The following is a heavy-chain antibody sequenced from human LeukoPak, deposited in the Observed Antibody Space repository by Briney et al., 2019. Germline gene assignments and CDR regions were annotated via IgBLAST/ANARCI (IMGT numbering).Heavy chain of an antibody. V-gene: IGHV3-74*01. CDR2: LNEDGGIT. J-gene: IGHJ4*02. Sequence: GGSLRLSCEGSGYSFSSFWMHWVRQAPGEGLVWVSRLNEDGGITNYADFAKGRFTFYRDNARNTLYLQMSSLSADDTAIYYCTRDIGGRSAYWGQGTQVTVSS. CDR3: TRDIGGRSAY. D-gene: IGHD3-16*01. CDR1: GYSFSSFW.